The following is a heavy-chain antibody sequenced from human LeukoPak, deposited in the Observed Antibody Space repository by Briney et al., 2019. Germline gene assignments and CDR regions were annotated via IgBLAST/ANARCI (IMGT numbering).Heavy chain of an antibody. V-gene: IGHV3-23*01. Sequence: GGSLRLSCAASGFTFSSYAMSWVRQAPGKGLEWVSGISGGGADTKYADAVKGRFTISRDNSKNTLYLQMSSLRGEDTAVYYCAKSRYDDYYYYYGMDVWGQGTTVTVSS. D-gene: IGHD3-16*01. J-gene: IGHJ6*02. CDR2: ISGGGADT. CDR1: GFTFSSYA. CDR3: AKSRYDDYYYYYGMDV.